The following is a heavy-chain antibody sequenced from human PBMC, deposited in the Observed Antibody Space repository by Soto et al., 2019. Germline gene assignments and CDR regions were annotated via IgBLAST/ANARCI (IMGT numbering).Heavy chain of an antibody. V-gene: IGHV3-23*01. CDR2: ISDSVGST. D-gene: IGHD4-17*01. Sequence: AGGSLRLSCAASGFTFSSYAISWVRQAPGNGLEWVSSISDSVGSTYYADSVKGRFTISRDYSKNALYLQMNSLRAEDTAVYYCAKDLPMTTVTQVSWGQGTLVTVSS. CDR3: AKDLPMTTVTQVS. CDR1: GFTFSSYA. J-gene: IGHJ4*02.